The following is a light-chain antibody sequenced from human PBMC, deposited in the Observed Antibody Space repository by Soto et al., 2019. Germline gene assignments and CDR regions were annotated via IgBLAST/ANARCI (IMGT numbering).Light chain of an antibody. J-gene: IGLJ1*01. Sequence: QAVVTQEPSLTVSPGGTVTLTCGSSTGAVTSGHYPYWFQQKPGQPPRTLIYDTSNNHSWTPARFSGSLLGGKAALTLSGAQPEDEAEYYCLLSYSGARVFGTGTKLTVL. V-gene: IGLV7-46*01. CDR1: TGAVTSGHY. CDR3: LLSYSGARV. CDR2: DTS.